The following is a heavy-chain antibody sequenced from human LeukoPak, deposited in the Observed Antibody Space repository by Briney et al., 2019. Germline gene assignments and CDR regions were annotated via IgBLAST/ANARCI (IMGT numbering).Heavy chain of an antibody. CDR2: IIPIFGTA. D-gene: IGHD3-22*01. J-gene: IGHJ4*02. V-gene: IGHV1-69*13. Sequence: SVKVSCKASGGTFSSYAISWVRQAPGQGLEWMGGIIPIFGTANYAQKFQGRVTITADESTSTAYMELSSLRSEDTAVYYCARPGTYYYDSSGYPPLDYWGQGTLVTVSS. CDR3: ARPGTYYYDSSGYPPLDY. CDR1: GGTFSSYA.